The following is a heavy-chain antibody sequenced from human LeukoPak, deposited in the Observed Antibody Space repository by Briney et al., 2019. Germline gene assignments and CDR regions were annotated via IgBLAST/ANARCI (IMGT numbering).Heavy chain of an antibody. CDR3: AGDLSGYSYEGGYFDY. V-gene: IGHV1-2*02. J-gene: IGHJ4*02. CDR1: GYTFTGYY. CDR2: INPNSGGT. Sequence: ASVKVSCKASGYTFTGYYMHWVRQAPGQGLEWMGWINPNSGGTNYAQKFQGRVTMTRDTSISTAYMELSRLRSDDTAAYYCAGDLSGYSYEGGYFDYWGQGTLVTVSS. D-gene: IGHD5-18*01.